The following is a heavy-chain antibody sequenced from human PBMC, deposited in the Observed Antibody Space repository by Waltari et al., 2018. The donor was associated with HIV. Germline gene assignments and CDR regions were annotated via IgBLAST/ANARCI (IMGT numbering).Heavy chain of an antibody. J-gene: IGHJ6*02. D-gene: IGHD5-12*01. Sequence: QVQLVQSGAEVKKPGASVKVSCKASGYTFTDYYMHWVRQAPGQGLEWMGWINPNSGGTKYAQKFQDWVTMTRDTSISTAYMELSRLRSDDTAVYYCAKSRLQTSYYYYYYDMDVWGQGTTVTVSS. V-gene: IGHV1-2*04. CDR3: AKSRLQTSYYYYYYDMDV. CDR2: INPNSGGT. CDR1: GYTFTDYY.